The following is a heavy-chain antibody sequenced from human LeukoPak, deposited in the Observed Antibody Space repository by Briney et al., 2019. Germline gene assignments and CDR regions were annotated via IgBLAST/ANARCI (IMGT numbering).Heavy chain of an antibody. J-gene: IGHJ4*02. CDR1: GFTFSSYA. D-gene: IGHD3-10*01. CDR2: ISGSGGST. V-gene: IGHV3-23*01. CDR3: AKDLMVRVREPLFDY. Sequence: GGSLRLSCAASGFTFSSYAMSWVRQAPGKGLEWVSAISGSGGSTYYADSVKGRFTISRDNSKNTLYLQMNSLRAEDTAVYYCAKDLMVRVREPLFDYWGQGTLVTVSS.